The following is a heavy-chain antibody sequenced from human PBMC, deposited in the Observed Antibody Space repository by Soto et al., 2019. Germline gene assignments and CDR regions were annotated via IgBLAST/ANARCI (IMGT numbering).Heavy chain of an antibody. Sequence: SETLCLTCTVSGGTISSYCWSWFRQSPGKGLEWIGYIYYSGSTSYNPSLKSRLSISLETSKKKFSLRLTSVTAADTAVYYCGRLGDYYQAFDYWDRGTLVTVS. J-gene: IGHJ4*02. CDR2: IYYSGST. CDR1: GGTISSYC. CDR3: GRLGDYYQAFDY. V-gene: IGHV4-59*08. D-gene: IGHD3-22*01.